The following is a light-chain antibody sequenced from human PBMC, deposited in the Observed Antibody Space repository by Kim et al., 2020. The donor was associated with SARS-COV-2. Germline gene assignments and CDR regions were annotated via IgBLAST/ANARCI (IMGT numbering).Light chain of an antibody. J-gene: IGLJ3*02. CDR1: GSNIGSNY. CDR3: AAWDDSLRGWV. CDR2: RNN. Sequence: QSVLTQPPSASGTPGQRVTISCSGSGSNIGSNYVYWYKQLPGTAPKLLIYRNNQRPSGVPDRFSGSKSGTSASLAISGLRSEDEADYYCAAWDDSLRGWVFGGGTKLTVL. V-gene: IGLV1-47*01.